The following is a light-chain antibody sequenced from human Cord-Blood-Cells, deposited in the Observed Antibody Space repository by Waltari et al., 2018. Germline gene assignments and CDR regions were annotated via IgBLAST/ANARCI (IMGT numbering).Light chain of an antibody. CDR2: EGS. CDR1: SSDVGSYNL. V-gene: IGLV2-23*01. CDR3: CSYAGSSTL. J-gene: IGLJ2*01. Sequence: QSPLTQPASVSGSPGQSITISCTGTSSDVGSYNLVSWYQQHPGKAPKLMIYEGSKRPSGVSNSFSGSKSGNTASLTISGLQAEDEADYYCCSYAGSSTLFGGGTKLTVL.